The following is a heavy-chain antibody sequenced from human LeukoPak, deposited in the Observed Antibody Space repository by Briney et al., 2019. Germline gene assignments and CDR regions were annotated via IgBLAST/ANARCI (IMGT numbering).Heavy chain of an antibody. J-gene: IGHJ4*02. Sequence: GGSLRLSCAASGFTFSSYGMHWVRQAPGKGLEWVAFIRYDGSNKYYADSVKGRFTISRDNSKNTLCLQMNSLRAEDTAVYYCARTSGNYLYFDSWGQGTLVTVSS. V-gene: IGHV3-30*02. CDR3: ARTSGNYLYFDS. D-gene: IGHD3-10*01. CDR1: GFTFSSYG. CDR2: IRYDGSNK.